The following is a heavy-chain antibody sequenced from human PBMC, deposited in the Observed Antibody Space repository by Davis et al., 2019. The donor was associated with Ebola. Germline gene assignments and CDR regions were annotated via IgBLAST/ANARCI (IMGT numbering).Heavy chain of an antibody. D-gene: IGHD4-11*01. V-gene: IGHV1-3*01. CDR2: INAGNGNT. Sequence: ASVKVSCKASGYTFTSYAMHWVRQAPGQRLEWMGWINAGNGNTKYSQKFQGRVTMTTDTSTSTAYMELRSLRSDDTAVYYCARDVMTTVTTGWFDPWGQGTLVTVSS. CDR1: GYTFTSYA. CDR3: ARDVMTTVTTGWFDP. J-gene: IGHJ5*02.